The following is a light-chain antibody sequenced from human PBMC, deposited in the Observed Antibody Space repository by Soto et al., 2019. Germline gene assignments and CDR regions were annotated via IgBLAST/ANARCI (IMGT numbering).Light chain of an antibody. CDR1: QNVSSN. CDR2: GAS. CDR3: QQYNNWPPR. J-gene: IGKJ3*01. V-gene: IGKV3-15*01. Sequence: EIVMTQSPATLSVSPGERATLSCRASQNVSSNLAWYQQKPGQAPRLLIYGASTRATGIPARFSGSGSGTEFTLTISSLQSEDFAVYYCQQYNNWPPRFGPGTKVDIK.